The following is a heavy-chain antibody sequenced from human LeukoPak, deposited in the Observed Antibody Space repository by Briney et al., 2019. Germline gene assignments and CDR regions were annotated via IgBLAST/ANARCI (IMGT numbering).Heavy chain of an antibody. V-gene: IGHV3-48*03. CDR3: ARSLRQWLVEGAFDI. D-gene: IGHD6-19*01. CDR1: GFTFSSYA. CDR2: ISISGSTI. Sequence: GGSLRLSCAASGFTFSSYAMSWVRQAPGKGLEWVSYISISGSTIYYADSVKGRFTISRDNAKNSLYLQMNRLRAEDTAVYYCARSLRQWLVEGAFDIWGQGTMVTVSS. J-gene: IGHJ3*02.